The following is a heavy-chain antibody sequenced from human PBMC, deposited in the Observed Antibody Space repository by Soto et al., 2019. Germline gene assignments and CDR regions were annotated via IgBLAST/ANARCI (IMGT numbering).Heavy chain of an antibody. V-gene: IGHV3-23*01. CDR1: GFTFSSYA. CDR2: ISGSGGTT. D-gene: IGHD2-15*01. J-gene: IGHJ1*01. CDR3: AKSGVVAATRFPPGYFQH. Sequence: EVQLLESGGGLVQPGGSLRLACAASGFTFSSYAMSWVRQAPGKGLEWVSAISGSGGTTYHADSVEGRFTISRDNSKNTLYLQMNGLRAEDTAVYSCAKSGVVAATRFPPGYFQHWGRGTLVTVSS.